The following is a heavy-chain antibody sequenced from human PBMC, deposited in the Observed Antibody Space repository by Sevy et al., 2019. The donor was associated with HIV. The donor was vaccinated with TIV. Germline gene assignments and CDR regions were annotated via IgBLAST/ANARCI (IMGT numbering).Heavy chain of an antibody. V-gene: IGHV4-39*02. CDR2: IYSTGNS. D-gene: IGHD1-7*01. J-gene: IGHJ4*02. CDR1: GGFIRASSYY. Sequence: SETLSLTCTVSGGFIRASSYYWGRIRQPPGKGLEWIASIYSTGNSYYNPSLKSRLSISLDTSRNHYSLRLTSVTAADTAVYFCATGTTLFDYWGQGTLVTVSS. CDR3: ATGTTLFDY.